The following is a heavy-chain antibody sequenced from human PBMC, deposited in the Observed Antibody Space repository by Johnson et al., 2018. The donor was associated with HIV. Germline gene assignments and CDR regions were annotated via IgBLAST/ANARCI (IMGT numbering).Heavy chain of an antibody. Sequence: VQLVESGGGVVRPGGSLRLSCAASGFTFDDYAMHWVRQAPGKGLEWVSGISWNSGSIGYADSVTGRFTISRDNSKNTLYLQMNSLRAEDTAVYYCAKESETYGGNIGFEHPFDIWGQGTMVSVSS. J-gene: IGHJ3*02. CDR1: GFTFDDYA. CDR2: ISWNSGSI. CDR3: AKESETYGGNIGFEHPFDI. D-gene: IGHD4-23*01. V-gene: IGHV3-9*01.